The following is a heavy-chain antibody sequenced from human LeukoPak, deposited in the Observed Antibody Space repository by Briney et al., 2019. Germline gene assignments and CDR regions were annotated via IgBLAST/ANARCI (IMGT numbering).Heavy chain of an antibody. CDR2: IRSKTDGGTT. CDR3: ATGTEQQWLSLDY. V-gene: IGHV3-15*01. J-gene: IGHJ4*02. D-gene: IGHD6-19*01. CDR1: GFTLKNAW. Sequence: GGSLRLSCVASGFTLKNAWMSWVRQAPGKGLEWVGRIRSKTDGGTTDYAAPVKGRFTISRDDTKNTLYLQMNSLKTEDTAVYFCATGTEQQWLSLDYWGQGTLVTVSS.